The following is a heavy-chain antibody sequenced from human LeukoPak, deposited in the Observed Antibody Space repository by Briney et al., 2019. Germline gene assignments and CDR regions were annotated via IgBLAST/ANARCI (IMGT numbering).Heavy chain of an antibody. CDR1: GYNFASHT. V-gene: IGHV1-3*01. D-gene: IGHD3-10*01. J-gene: IGHJ3*02. CDR3: ARDRRYYVSGGKDGFDI. Sequence: GASVKVSCKVSGYNFASHTIHWVRQAPGQSLEWMGWINAGNGNTKYSQKFQGRVTTSRDTSASTAYMELSSLRSEDTAVFYCARDRRYYVSGGKDGFDIWGQGTMVTVSS. CDR2: INAGNGNT.